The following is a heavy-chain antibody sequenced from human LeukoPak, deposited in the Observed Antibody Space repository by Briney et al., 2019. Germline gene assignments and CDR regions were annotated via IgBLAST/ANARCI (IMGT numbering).Heavy chain of an antibody. D-gene: IGHD3-16*02. CDR2: ISSSAATI. V-gene: IGHV3-48*04. CDR1: GFTFSSYA. CDR3: ARGPYDYVWGSYRRDYFDY. Sequence: TGGSLRLSCAASGFTFSSYAMNWVRQAPGKGLEWVSYISSSAATIYYADSVKGRFTISRDNAKKSLYLQMNSLRAEDTAVYYCARGPYDYVWGSYRRDYFDYWGQGTLVTVSS. J-gene: IGHJ4*02.